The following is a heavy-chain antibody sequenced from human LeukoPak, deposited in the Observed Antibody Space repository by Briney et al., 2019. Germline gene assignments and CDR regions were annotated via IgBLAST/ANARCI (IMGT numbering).Heavy chain of an antibody. J-gene: IGHJ4*02. CDR3: ASTALKPGGYYDFWSGYYPFDY. D-gene: IGHD3-3*01. CDR2: ISSSSSYI. Sequence: GGSLRLSCAASGFTFSSYSMNWVRQAPGKGLEWVSSISSSSSYIYYADSVKGRFTISRDNAKNSLYLQMNSLRAEDTAVYYCASTALKPGGYYDFWSGYYPFDYWGQGTLVTVSS. V-gene: IGHV3-21*01. CDR1: GFTFSSYS.